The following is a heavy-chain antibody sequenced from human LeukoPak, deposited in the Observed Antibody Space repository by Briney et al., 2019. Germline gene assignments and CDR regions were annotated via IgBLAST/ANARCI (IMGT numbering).Heavy chain of an antibody. V-gene: IGHV3-21*01. D-gene: IGHD3-22*01. CDR2: IVSSSSGYI. J-gene: IGHJ4*02. CDR1: GFTFSSYN. Sequence: PGGSLRLSYAASGFTFSSYNINWVRQAPGKGLEWVSSIVSSSSGYIYYADSVRGRFTISRDNAKNSVYLQMNSLRAEDTAVYYCARAKGGETYYFDSSGYLADYWGQGTLVTVSS. CDR3: ARAKGGETYYFDSSGYLADY.